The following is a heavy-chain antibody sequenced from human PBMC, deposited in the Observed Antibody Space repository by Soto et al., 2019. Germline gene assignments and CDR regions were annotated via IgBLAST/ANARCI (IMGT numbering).Heavy chain of an antibody. CDR1: GYTFTSYG. CDR2: ISAYNGNT. J-gene: IGHJ3*02. V-gene: IGHV1-18*01. CDR3: ARGYLLYTRAEKFDI. D-gene: IGHD1-20*01. Sequence: ASVKVSCKASGYTFTSYGISWVRQAPGQGLEWMGWISAYNGNTNYAQKLQGRVTMTTDTSTSTAYMELRSLRSDDTAVYYCARGYLLYTRAEKFDIWGQGTMVTVSS.